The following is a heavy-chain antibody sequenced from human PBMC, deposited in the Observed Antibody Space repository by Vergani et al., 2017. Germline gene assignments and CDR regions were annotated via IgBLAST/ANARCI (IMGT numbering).Heavy chain of an antibody. D-gene: IGHD2/OR15-2a*01. CDR1: GYTFNTYG. CDR2: IRTYNGDT. CDR3: VKEKIDLGSYFFDS. J-gene: IGHJ4*01. Sequence: QVQLVQSGAEVKKPGASVKVSCKPSGYTFNTYGISWVRQAPGQGLEWVGWIRTYNGDTNYAQKLQGRVTMTTDKLTSTVYMELRSLRSDDTAIYYCVKEKIDLGSYFFDSWGHGILVTVSS. V-gene: IGHV1-18*01.